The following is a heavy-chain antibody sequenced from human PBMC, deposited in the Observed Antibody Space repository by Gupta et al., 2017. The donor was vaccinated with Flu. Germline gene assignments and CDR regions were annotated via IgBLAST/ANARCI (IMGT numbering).Heavy chain of an antibody. CDR3: AKDAPPKYYDILTGFDY. V-gene: IGHV3-23*01. CDR2: ISGSGGST. CDR1: GFTFSRYA. D-gene: IGHD3-9*01. Sequence: EVQLLESGGGLVQPGGSLRLSCAASGFTFSRYAMSWVRQAPGKGLEWVSAISGSGGSTYYADSVKGRFTISRDNSKNTLYLQMNSLRAEDTAVYYCAKDAPPKYYDILTGFDYWGQGTLVTVSS. J-gene: IGHJ4*02.